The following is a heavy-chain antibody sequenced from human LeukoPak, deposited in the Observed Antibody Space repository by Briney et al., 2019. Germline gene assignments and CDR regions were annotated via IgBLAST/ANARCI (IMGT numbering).Heavy chain of an antibody. CDR1: GGYINSRSYY. D-gene: IGHD1-26*01. Sequence: SETLSLTCTVSGGYINSRSYYWGWIRQPPGKGLEWLASIYYSGSTYYNPALKSRLTITVNTTQNEFSLQLSSVTAADTSVYYCARQWYSGDLYNWFDPWGQGTLVTVSS. CDR2: IYYSGST. V-gene: IGHV4-39*01. CDR3: ARQWYSGDLYNWFDP. J-gene: IGHJ5*02.